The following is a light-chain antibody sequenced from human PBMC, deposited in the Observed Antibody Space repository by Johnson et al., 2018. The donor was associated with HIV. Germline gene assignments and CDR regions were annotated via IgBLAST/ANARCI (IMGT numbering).Light chain of an antibody. CDR3: GTWDSSLSAYA. Sequence: HSVLTQPPSVSAAPGQKVTISCSGSSSNIGNNYVSWYQQLPGTAPKLLIYDNNKRPSGIPDRFSGSTSGTSATLGITGLQTGDEADYYCGTWDSSLSAYAFGTGTKVTVL. V-gene: IGLV1-51*01. J-gene: IGLJ1*01. CDR2: DNN. CDR1: SSNIGNNY.